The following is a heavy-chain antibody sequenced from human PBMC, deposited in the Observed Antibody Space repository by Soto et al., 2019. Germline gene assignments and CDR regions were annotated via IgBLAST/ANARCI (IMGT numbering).Heavy chain of an antibody. J-gene: IGHJ4*02. V-gene: IGHV3-72*01. CDR3: VRTIQPVTTTYFDY. CDR1: GYTFGDHY. CDR2: VRNKAHSYST. Sequence: EVQLVESGGGVVQPGGSLRISCEVSGYTFGDHYIDWVRQAPGKGLEWIGRVRNKAHSYSTAYAASVRGRFTISRDDSKNXVYLQMNSLNTEDTAVYYCVRTIQPVTTTYFDYWGRGTLVTVSS. D-gene: IGHD1-1*01.